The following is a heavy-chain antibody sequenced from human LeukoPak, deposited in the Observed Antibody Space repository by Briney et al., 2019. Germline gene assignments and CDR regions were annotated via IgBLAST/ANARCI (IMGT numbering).Heavy chain of an antibody. CDR3: AKGNLGPRITMIVVVPGDYFDY. J-gene: IGHJ4*02. D-gene: IGHD3-22*01. Sequence: GGSLRLPCAASGFTFSSYAMSWVRQAPGKGLEWVSASRGSGGSTYYAHSVKGRFTISRDNSKNTLYLQMNSLRAEDTAVYYCAKGNLGPRITMIVVVPGDYFDYWGQGTLVTVSS. V-gene: IGHV3-23*01. CDR1: GFTFSSYA. CDR2: SRGSGGST.